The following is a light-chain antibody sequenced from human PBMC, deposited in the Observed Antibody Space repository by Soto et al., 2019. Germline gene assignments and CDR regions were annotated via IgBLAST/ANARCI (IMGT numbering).Light chain of an antibody. CDR3: LISYNGARRV. J-gene: IGLJ1*01. Sequence: QAVVTQEPSLTVSPGGTGTLTCGSSTGAVTSGHYPYWFQQKPGQAPRPLIYDTNNKHSWTPDRFSGSLLGGKAALTLSGAQPEDEAEYYCLISYNGARRVFGTGTKVTVL. CDR1: TGAVTSGHY. CDR2: DTN. V-gene: IGLV7-46*01.